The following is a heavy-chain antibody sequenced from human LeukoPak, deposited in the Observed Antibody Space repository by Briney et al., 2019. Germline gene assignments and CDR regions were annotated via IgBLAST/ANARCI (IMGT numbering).Heavy chain of an antibody. V-gene: IGHV3-48*03. D-gene: IGHD5-18*01. CDR1: GFTFSSYE. CDR2: ISSSGSTI. J-gene: IGHJ4*02. Sequence: GGSLRLSCAASGFTFSSYEMNWVRQAPGKGLEWVSYISSSGSTIYYADSVKGRFTISRDNAKNSLYLQMNSLRAEDTAVYYCASIGYSYGPQFDYWGQGTLVTVSS. CDR3: ASIGYSYGPQFDY.